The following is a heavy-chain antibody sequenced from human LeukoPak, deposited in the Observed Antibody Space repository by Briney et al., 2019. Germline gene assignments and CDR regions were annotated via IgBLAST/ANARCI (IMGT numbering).Heavy chain of an antibody. CDR1: GYTFTSYY. Sequence: ASVRVSCKASGYTFTSYYIHWVRQAPGQGPEWMGVINSHTGSTTYAQKFQGRVTMTRDTSTSTVYMDLSSLKSEDTAVYYCARTGRGHIYGYFDYWGQGTLVTVSS. J-gene: IGHJ4*02. D-gene: IGHD5-18*01. CDR3: ARTGRGHIYGYFDY. V-gene: IGHV1-46*01. CDR2: INSHTGST.